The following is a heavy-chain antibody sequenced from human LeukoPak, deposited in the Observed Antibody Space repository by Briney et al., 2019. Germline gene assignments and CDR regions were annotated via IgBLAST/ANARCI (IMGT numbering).Heavy chain of an antibody. J-gene: IGHJ3*02. CDR3: ARRGPASDYYYKGGFDI. V-gene: IGHV3-53*01. D-gene: IGHD3-22*01. CDR1: GFTVSSNY. CDR2: ISHNDDIT. Sequence: GGFLRLSCAASGFTVSSNYMSWVRQAPGKGLEWVSVISHNDDITRYADSVKGRFTISRDNSKSSLYLQMNSLRADDTAVYYCARRGPASDYYYKGGFDIWGQGTMVTVSS.